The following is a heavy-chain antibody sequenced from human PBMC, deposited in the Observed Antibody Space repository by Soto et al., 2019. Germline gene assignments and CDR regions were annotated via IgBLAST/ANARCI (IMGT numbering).Heavy chain of an antibody. Sequence: QMQLQESGPGLVRPSETLSLTCTVSGDSLSSPTYYWTWIRQPPGKGLEWIAQIYYSGRTIYNPSLQRRVAISVDTSKNQFYLELNAVTAADTAVYFCARETTEPEYYYGLELWGQGTTVIVSS. J-gene: IGHJ6*02. V-gene: IGHV4-61*01. CDR1: GDSLSSPTYY. CDR3: ARETTEPEYYYGLEL. D-gene: IGHD4-17*01. CDR2: IYYSGRT.